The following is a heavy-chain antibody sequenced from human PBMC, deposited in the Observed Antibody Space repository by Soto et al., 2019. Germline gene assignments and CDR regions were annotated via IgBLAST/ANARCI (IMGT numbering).Heavy chain of an antibody. J-gene: IGHJ4*02. CDR2: SNVGNGIT. Sequence: QVQLVQSGAEVKKPGASVRVSCKASGYTFINFAMHWVRQAPGQGLEWMGWSNVGNGITKYSQNFQGRVTITWDTSASTAYMELSSLRSVDTAVYYCARDKYGGSNGLDYWGQGTLVTVSS. V-gene: IGHV1-3*01. CDR1: GYTFINFA. D-gene: IGHD2-2*01. CDR3: ARDKYGGSNGLDY.